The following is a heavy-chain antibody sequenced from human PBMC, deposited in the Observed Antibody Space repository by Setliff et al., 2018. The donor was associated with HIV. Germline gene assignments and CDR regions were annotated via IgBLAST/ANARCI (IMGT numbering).Heavy chain of an antibody. CDR1: GGSFRSFA. CDR2: IIPIFGTT. Sequence: SVKVSCKASGGSFRSFAITWVRQAPGQRLEWMGTIIPIFGTTNSAQKFQGRVTFTADESTSTAYMDLSSLRSEDTAVYYCATAGEMATIGYYYYYMGVWGEGTTVTVSS. CDR3: ATAGEMATIGYYYYYMGV. J-gene: IGHJ6*03. D-gene: IGHD3-10*01. V-gene: IGHV1-69*13.